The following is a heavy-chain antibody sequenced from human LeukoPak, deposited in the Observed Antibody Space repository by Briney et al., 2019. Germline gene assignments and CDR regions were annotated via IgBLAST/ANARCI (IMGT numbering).Heavy chain of an antibody. CDR2: IYYSGRT. J-gene: IGHJ1*01. D-gene: IGHD6-13*01. Sequence: SETLSLTCTVSGGSISSSSYYWGWIRQPPGKGLEWIGSIYYSGRTYYNPALKSRVTISVDTSKNQFSLKLSSVTAADTAVYYCASWYSSSWYGFSALAEYFQHWGQGTLVTVSS. CDR3: ASWYSSSWYGFSALAEYFQH. V-gene: IGHV4-39*07. CDR1: GGSISSSSYY.